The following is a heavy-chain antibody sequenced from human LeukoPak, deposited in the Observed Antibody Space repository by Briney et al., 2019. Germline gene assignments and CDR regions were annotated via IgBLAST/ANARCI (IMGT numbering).Heavy chain of an antibody. D-gene: IGHD4-17*01. Sequence: ASVTVSCKASGYTFTSYGISWVRQAPGQGLEWMGWISAYNGKTNYAQKLQGRVTMTTDTSTSTAYMERRSLRSDDTAGHYCASYAYGDYVLTGWGQGTLVTASS. V-gene: IGHV1-18*01. CDR3: ASYAYGDYVLTG. J-gene: IGHJ4*02. CDR2: ISAYNGKT. CDR1: GYTFTSYG.